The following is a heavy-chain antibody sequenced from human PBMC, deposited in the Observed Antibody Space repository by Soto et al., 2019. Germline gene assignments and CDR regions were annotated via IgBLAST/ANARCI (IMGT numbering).Heavy chain of an antibody. CDR2: IWYDGSNK. CDR3: ARARPLRWLYSNYGYYYMDV. J-gene: IGHJ6*03. CDR1: GFTFSSYG. Sequence: GGSLRLSCAASGFTFSSYGMHWVRQAPGKGLEWVAVIWYDGSNKYYADSVKGRFTISRDNSKNTLYLQMNSLRAEDTAVYYCARARPLRWLYSNYGYYYMDVWGKGTTVTVSS. V-gene: IGHV3-33*01. D-gene: IGHD4-17*01.